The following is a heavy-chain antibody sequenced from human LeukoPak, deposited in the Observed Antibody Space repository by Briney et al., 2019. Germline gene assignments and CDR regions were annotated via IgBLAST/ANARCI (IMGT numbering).Heavy chain of an antibody. CDR1: GGSISSYY. CDR2: IYTSGST. CDR3: ARGYCSSTSCYEFDY. J-gene: IGHJ4*02. V-gene: IGHV4-4*07. Sequence: SETLSLTCTVSGGSISSYYWSWIRQPAGKGLEWIGCIYTSGSTNYNPSLKSRVTMSVDTSKNQFSLKLSSVTAADTAVYYCARGYCSSTSCYEFDYWGQGTLVTVSS. D-gene: IGHD2-2*01.